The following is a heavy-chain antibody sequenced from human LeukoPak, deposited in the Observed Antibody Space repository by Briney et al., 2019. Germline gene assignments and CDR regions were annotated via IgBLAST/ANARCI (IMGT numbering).Heavy chain of an antibody. CDR2: ISWNSGSI. Sequence: PGGSLRLSCAASGFTFDDYAMHWVRQAPGKGLEWVSGISWNSGSIGYADSVKGRFTISRDNAKNSLYLQMNSLRAEDTALYYCAKGLPRGYSYGLTYWGQGTLVTVSS. D-gene: IGHD5-18*01. CDR1: GFTFDDYA. V-gene: IGHV3-9*01. J-gene: IGHJ4*02. CDR3: AKGLPRGYSYGLTY.